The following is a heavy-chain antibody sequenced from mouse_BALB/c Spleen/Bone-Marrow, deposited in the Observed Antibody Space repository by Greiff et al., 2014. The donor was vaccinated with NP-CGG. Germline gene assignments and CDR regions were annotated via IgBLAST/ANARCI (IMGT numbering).Heavy chain of an antibody. J-gene: IGHJ1*01. CDR3: ARQDYYGSSPHWYFDV. V-gene: IGHV5-9-1*01. D-gene: IGHD1-1*01. Sequence: EVMLVESGGGLVKPGGSPKLSCAASGFTFCSHAMSWVRQTPEKRLEWVATISSGGSYTYYADSVKGRFTISRDTAKNTLYLQMSSLRSEDTAMYYCARQDYYGSSPHWYFDVWGAGTTVTVSS. CDR1: GFTFCSHA. CDR2: ISSGGSYT.